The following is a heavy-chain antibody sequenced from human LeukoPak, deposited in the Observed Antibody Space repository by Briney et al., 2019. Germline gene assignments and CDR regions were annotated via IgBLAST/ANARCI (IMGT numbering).Heavy chain of an antibody. J-gene: IGHJ6*03. Sequence: PGESLKISCKGSGYSFTSYWIGWVRQMPGKGLEWMGIIYPGDSDTRYSPSFQGQVTISADKSISTAYLQWSSLKASDTAMYYCARQDSSSWYLDYYYMDVWGKGTTVTVSS. CDR2: IYPGDSDT. V-gene: IGHV5-51*01. CDR1: GYSFTSYW. CDR3: ARQDSSSWYLDYYYMDV. D-gene: IGHD6-13*01.